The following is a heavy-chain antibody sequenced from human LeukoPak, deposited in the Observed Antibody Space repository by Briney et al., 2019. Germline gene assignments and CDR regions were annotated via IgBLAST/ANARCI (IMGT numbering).Heavy chain of an antibody. D-gene: IGHD3-10*01. V-gene: IGHV5-51*01. CDR1: GYSFTSYW. CDR3: ARLSQYYYGSGSTTPTYFDF. J-gene: IGHJ4*02. Sequence: GESLKISCKGSGYSFTSYWIGWVRQMPGKGLEWMGIIYPGDSDTRYSPSFQGQITISADKSISTAYLQWSSLKASDTAMYYCARLSQYYYGSGSTTPTYFDFWGQGTLVTVSS. CDR2: IYPGDSDT.